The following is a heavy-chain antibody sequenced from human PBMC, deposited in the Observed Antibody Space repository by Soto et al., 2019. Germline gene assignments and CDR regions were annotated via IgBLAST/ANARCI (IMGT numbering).Heavy chain of an antibody. D-gene: IGHD3-10*01. CDR1: GFTFSSYA. CDR3: AKSPVRQPPDYYYGMDV. J-gene: IGHJ6*01. V-gene: IGHV3-23*01. CDR2: ISGSGGST. Sequence: PGGSLRLSCAASGFTFSSYAMSWVRQAPGKGLEWVSAISGSGGSTYYADSVKGRFTISRDNSKNTLYLQKNSLRAEDTAVYYCAKSPVRQPPDYYYGMDVWGQGTTVTVSS.